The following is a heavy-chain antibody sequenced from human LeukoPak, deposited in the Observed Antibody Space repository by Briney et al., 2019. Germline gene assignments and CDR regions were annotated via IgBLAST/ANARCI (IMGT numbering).Heavy chain of an antibody. CDR3: ARVDCGGDCYIDAFDI. J-gene: IGHJ3*02. CDR1: GGSISSGGYY. V-gene: IGHV4-30-2*01. D-gene: IGHD2-21*01. CDR2: IYHSGST. Sequence: SETLSLTCTVSGGSISSGGYYWSWIRQPPGKGLEWIGYIYHSGSTYYNPSLKSRVTISVDRSKNQFSLKLSSVTAADTAVYYCARVDCGGDCYIDAFDIWGQGTMVTVSS.